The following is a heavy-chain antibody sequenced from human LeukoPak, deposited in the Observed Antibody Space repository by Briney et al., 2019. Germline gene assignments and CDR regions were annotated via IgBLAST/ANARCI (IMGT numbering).Heavy chain of an antibody. D-gene: IGHD5-24*01. CDR3: ARDPQMATRKGFDY. CDR1: GFTFSNYA. Sequence: GGSLRLSCAACGFTFSNYAMSWVRQAPGKGLEWVSAISGSDGNTYYADSVKGRFTISRDNSKNSLYLQMNSLRAEDTAVYYCARDPQMATRKGFDYWGQGTLVTVSS. CDR2: ISGSDGNT. J-gene: IGHJ4*02. V-gene: IGHV3-23*01.